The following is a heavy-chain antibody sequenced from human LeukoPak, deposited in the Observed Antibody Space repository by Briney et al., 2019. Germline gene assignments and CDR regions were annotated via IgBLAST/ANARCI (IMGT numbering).Heavy chain of an antibody. D-gene: IGHD3-22*01. V-gene: IGHV4-39*01. Sequence: SETLCLTCTVSGGTISSCSYYWDWIRQPPGKGLEWIGSIYYSGITYYNPSLKSRVTISVDTSKNQFSLKLSSVTAADTAVYYCARHETARALVITWEGYWGQGTLVTVSS. J-gene: IGHJ4*02. CDR3: ARHETARALVITWEGY. CDR2: IYYSGIT. CDR1: GGTISSCSYY.